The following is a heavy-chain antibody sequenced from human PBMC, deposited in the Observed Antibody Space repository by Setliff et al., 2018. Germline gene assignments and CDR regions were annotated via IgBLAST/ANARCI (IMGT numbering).Heavy chain of an antibody. J-gene: IGHJ4*02. D-gene: IGHD3-22*01. CDR1: GGSISSSSYY. CDR2: IYYSGST. CDR3: ARPNYYDSGGYYSYYFDY. V-gene: IGHV4-39*01. Sequence: SETLSLTCTVSGGSISSSSYYWGWIRQPPGKGLEWIGSIYYSGSTYYNPSLKSRVTISVDTSKNQFSLKLSSVTAADTAVYYCARPNYYDSGGYYSYYFDYWGQGTLVTVSS.